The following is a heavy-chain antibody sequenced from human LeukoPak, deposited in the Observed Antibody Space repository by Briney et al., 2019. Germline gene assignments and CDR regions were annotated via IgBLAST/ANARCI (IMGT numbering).Heavy chain of an antibody. CDR1: GGSISSGAYS. CDR3: ARSGRGSGSYYNTKSTDDAFDI. V-gene: IGHV4-30-2*01. D-gene: IGHD3-10*01. Sequence: NPSQTLSLTCAVSGGSISSGAYSWSWIRQPPGKGLEWIGYIDHSGSTYYNPSLKSRVTISVDRSKNQFSLKLSSVTAADTAVYYCARSGRGSGSYYNTKSTDDAFDIWGQGTMVTVSS. CDR2: IDHSGST. J-gene: IGHJ3*02.